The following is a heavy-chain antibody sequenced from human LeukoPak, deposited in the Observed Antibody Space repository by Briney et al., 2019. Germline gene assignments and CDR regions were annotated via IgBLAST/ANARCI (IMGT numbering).Heavy chain of an antibody. CDR2: LNPNSGGT. CDR3: ARDSVHYYDSSGYYLIPPDY. J-gene: IGHJ4*02. V-gene: IGHV1-2*06. CDR1: GYTFTGYY. D-gene: IGHD3-22*01. Sequence: ASVKVSCKASGYTFTGYYMHWVRQAPGQGLEWMGRLNPNSGGTNYAQKFQGRVTMTRDTSISTAYMELSRLRSDDTAVYYCARDSVHYYDSSGYYLIPPDYWGQGTLVTVSS.